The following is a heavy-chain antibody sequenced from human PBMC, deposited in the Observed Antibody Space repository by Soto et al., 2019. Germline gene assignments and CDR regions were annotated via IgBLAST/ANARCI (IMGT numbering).Heavy chain of an antibody. CDR2: INHSGST. CDR1: GGSFSGYY. V-gene: IGHV4-34*01. J-gene: IGHJ6*03. CDR3: ARGEYYYYMDV. Sequence: QVQLQQWGAGLLKPSETLSLTCAVYGGSFSGYYWSWIRQPPGKGLEWIGEINHSGSTNYNPSLKSRVTISVDTSKNQFSLKLSSVTAADTAVYYCARGEYYYYMDVWGKGTTVTVSS.